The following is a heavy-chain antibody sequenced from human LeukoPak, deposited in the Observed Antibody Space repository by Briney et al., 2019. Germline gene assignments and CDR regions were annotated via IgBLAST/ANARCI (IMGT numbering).Heavy chain of an antibody. CDR2: INSDGSST. Sequence: GGSLRLSCAASGFTFSSYWMHWVRQAPGKGLVWVSRINSDGSSTSYADSVKGRFTISRDNAKNTLYLQMNSLRAEDTAVYYCARAPLYSSRTNWFDPWGQGTLVTVSS. V-gene: IGHV3-74*01. D-gene: IGHD6-13*01. J-gene: IGHJ5*02. CDR3: ARAPLYSSRTNWFDP. CDR1: GFTFSSYW.